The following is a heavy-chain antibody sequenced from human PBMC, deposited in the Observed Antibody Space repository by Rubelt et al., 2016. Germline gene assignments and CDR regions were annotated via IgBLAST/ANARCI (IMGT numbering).Heavy chain of an antibody. CDR2: IYYSGST. V-gene: IGHV4-59*01. CDR3: ARVRGSYKPHNPYYYYGMDV. D-gene: IGHD1-26*01. J-gene: IGHJ6*02. Sequence: QVQLQESGPGLVKPSETLSLTCTVSGGSISSYYWSWIRQPPGKGLEWIGYIYYSGSTNYNPSLKSGGTISVDTSKNQLSLKLSSVTAADTAVYYCARVRGSYKPHNPYYYYGMDVWGQGTTVTVSS. CDR1: GGSISSYY.